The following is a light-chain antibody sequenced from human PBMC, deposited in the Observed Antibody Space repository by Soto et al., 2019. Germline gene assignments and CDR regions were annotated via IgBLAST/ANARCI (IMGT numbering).Light chain of an antibody. CDR2: GAS. J-gene: IGKJ3*01. V-gene: IGKV3-20*01. CDR3: QQYGDSLFT. CDR1: QSVSSNL. Sequence: EIVLTQSPGTLSLSPGERATLSCRASQSVSSNLLAWYQHKPGQAPRLLIYGASSRATGIPDRFSGSGSGTDFTLTISRLEPEDFAVFYCQQYGDSLFTFGPGTKVDIK.